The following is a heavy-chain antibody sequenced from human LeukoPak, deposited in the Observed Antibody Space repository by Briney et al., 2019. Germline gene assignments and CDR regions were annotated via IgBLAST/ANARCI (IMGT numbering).Heavy chain of an antibody. V-gene: IGHV3-23*01. CDR3: ARVPVLRFLEWLLPFDY. Sequence: GGSLRLSCAASGFTFSSYAMSWVRQAPGKGLEWVSAISGSGGSTYYADSVKGRFTISRDGSKNTLYLQMNSLRAEDTAVYYCARVPVLRFLEWLLPFDYWGQGTLVTVSS. CDR1: GFTFSSYA. D-gene: IGHD3-3*01. J-gene: IGHJ4*02. CDR2: ISGSGGST.